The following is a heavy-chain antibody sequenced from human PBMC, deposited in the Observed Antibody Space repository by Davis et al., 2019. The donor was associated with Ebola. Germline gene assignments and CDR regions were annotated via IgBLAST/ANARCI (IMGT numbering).Heavy chain of an antibody. CDR3: ARYGDYSYAFDI. D-gene: IGHD4-17*01. CDR2: ISSSSSYI. V-gene: IGHV3-21*01. CDR1: GFTFSSYS. Sequence: GESLKISCAASGFTFSSYSMNWVRQAPGKGLEWVSSISSSSSYIYYADSVKGRFTISRDNAKNSLYLQMNSLRAEDTAVYYCARYGDYSYAFDIWGQGTMVTVSS. J-gene: IGHJ3*02.